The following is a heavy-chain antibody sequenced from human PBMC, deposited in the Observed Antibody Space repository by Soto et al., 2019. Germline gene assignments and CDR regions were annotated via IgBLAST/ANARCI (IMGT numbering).Heavy chain of an antibody. CDR3: ARKAGSSWYFDY. V-gene: IGHV4-59*01. J-gene: IGHJ4*02. CDR2: IYSSGST. Sequence: SGTLSLTCTVSGGSISSYYWSWIRQPPGKGLEWIGYIYSSGSTNYNPSLQSRVTMSVDTSKNQFSLKLNSVTAADTATYYCARKAGSSWYFDYWGQGTLVTVSS. CDR1: GGSISSYY. D-gene: IGHD6-13*01.